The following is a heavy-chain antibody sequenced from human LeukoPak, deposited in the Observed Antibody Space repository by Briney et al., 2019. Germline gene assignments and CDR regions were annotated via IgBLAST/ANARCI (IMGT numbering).Heavy chain of an antibody. CDR3: ARGTDTAMVTGGYNWFDP. CDR2: ISGSGGTT. V-gene: IGHV3-23*01. D-gene: IGHD5-18*01. CDR1: GFTFSSYF. J-gene: IGHJ5*02. Sequence: GGSLRLSCAASGFTFSSYFMTWVRQAPGKGLEWVSVISGSGGTTFYADSVKGRFTISRDNSKNTLYLQMNSLRAEDTAVYYCARGTDTAMVTGGYNWFDPWGQGTLVTVSS.